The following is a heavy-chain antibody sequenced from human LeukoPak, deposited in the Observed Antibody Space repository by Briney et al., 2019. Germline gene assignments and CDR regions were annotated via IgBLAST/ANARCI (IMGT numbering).Heavy chain of an antibody. CDR1: GGSISSGVDY. CDR3: ARAITVYGVVTPFEP. CDR2: IYYSGST. J-gene: IGHJ5*02. Sequence: SETLSLTCTVSGGSISSGVDYWSWIRQHPGKGLEWIGYIYYSGSTYYNPSLKSRVTISVDTSKNQFSLKLSSVTAADTAVYYCARAITVYGVVTPFEPWGQGTLVTVSS. V-gene: IGHV4-31*03. D-gene: IGHD3-3*01.